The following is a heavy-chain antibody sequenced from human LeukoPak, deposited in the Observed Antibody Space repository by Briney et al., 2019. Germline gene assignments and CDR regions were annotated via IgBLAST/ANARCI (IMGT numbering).Heavy chain of an antibody. CDR3: ARGYDILTGYYKSSDY. J-gene: IGHJ4*02. D-gene: IGHD3-9*01. CDR2: IYTSGST. V-gene: IGHV4-61*02. CDR1: GGSISSGSYY. Sequence: KSSETLSLTCTVSGGSISSGSYYWSWIRQPAGKGLEWIGRIYTSGSTNYNPSLKSRVTISVDTSKNQFSLKLSSVTAADTAVYYCARGYDILTGYYKSSDYWGQGTLVTVSS.